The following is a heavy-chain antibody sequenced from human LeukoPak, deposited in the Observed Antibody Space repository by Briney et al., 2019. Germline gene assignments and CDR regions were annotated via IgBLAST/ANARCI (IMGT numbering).Heavy chain of an antibody. D-gene: IGHD6-19*01. CDR2: VYHSAST. CDR3: ASNSSGHSFEY. V-gene: IGHV4-38-2*01. J-gene: IGHJ4*02. CDR1: GYSIISDYY. Sequence: PSETLSLTCAVSGYSIISDYYWGWIRQSPGKGLEWIGSVYHSASTHYNPSLKSRVTMSVDTSKNQFSLKLSSVTAADTAVYYCASNSSGHSFEYWGQGSLVTVSS.